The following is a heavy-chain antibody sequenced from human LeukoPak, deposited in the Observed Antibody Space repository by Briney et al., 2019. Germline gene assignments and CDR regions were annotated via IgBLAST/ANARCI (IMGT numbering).Heavy chain of an antibody. CDR3: ARDDFWSGYAD. J-gene: IGHJ4*02. CDR1: GGTFSSYT. Sequence: EASVKVSCKASGGTFSSYTISWVRQAPGQGLVWMGRIIPILGIANYAQKFQGRVTITADKSTSTAYMELSSLRSEDTAVYYCARDDFWSGYADWGQGTLVTVSS. CDR2: IIPILGIA. D-gene: IGHD3-3*01. V-gene: IGHV1-69*02.